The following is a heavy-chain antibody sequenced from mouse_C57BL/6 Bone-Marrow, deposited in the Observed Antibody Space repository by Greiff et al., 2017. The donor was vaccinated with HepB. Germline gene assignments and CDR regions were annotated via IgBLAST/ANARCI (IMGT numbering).Heavy chain of an antibody. CDR3: AHYTVGFAY. CDR2: IDPSDSYT. CDR1: GYTFTSYW. J-gene: IGHJ3*01. Sequence: QVQLQQSGAELVMPGASVKLSCKASGYTFTSYWMHGVKQRPGQGLEWIGEIDPSDSYTNYNQKFKGKSTLTVDKSSSTAYMQLSSLTSEDSAVYYCAHYTVGFAYWGQGTLVTVSA. D-gene: IGHD1-2*01. V-gene: IGHV1-69*01.